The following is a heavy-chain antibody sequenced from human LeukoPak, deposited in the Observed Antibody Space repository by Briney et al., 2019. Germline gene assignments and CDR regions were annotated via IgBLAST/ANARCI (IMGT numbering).Heavy chain of an antibody. CDR1: GYTFTSYD. Sequence: ASVKVSCKASGYTFTSYDINWVRQATGQGLEWMGWMNPNSGNTGYAQKFQGRVTMTRNTSISTAYMELSSLRSEDTAVYYCARESVDSGYDVYYYGMDVWGQGTTVTVSS. CDR3: ARESVDSGYDVYYYGMDV. CDR2: MNPNSGNT. V-gene: IGHV1-8*01. J-gene: IGHJ6*02. D-gene: IGHD5-12*01.